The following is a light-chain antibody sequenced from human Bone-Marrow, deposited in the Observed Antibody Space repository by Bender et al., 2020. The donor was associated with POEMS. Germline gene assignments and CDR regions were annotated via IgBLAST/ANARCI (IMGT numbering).Light chain of an antibody. CDR1: SSNIGAHA. CDR3: AVWDDSLTGWV. V-gene: IGLV1-44*01. J-gene: IGLJ3*02. Sequence: QSVLTQPPSASGTPGQRVTISCSGASSNIGAHAVNWYQHLPGTAPKLLIYSSHRRPSEVPGRFPGSRSGTSASLAISGLQDEDEADYYCAVWDDSLTGWVFGGGTKLTVL. CDR2: SSH.